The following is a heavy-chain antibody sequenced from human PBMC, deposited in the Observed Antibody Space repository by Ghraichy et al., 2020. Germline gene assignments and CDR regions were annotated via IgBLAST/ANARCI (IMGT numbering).Heavy chain of an antibody. CDR2: ISPSGFI. CDR3: ARDSRGYSYGYFDS. Sequence: GGSLRLSCAASGFTFSSYNMNWVRQAPGEGLEWVSSISPSGFIYNTDSLKGRFTISRDNARNSLYLQMNSLRAEDTAVYYCARDSRGYSYGYFDSWGQGTLVTVSS. V-gene: IGHV3-21*01. CDR1: GFTFSSYN. D-gene: IGHD5-18*01. J-gene: IGHJ4*02.